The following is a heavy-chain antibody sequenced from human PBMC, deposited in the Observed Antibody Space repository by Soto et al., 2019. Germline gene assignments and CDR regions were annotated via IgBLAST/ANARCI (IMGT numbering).Heavy chain of an antibody. CDR3: ARAVALPGLFYFDF. Sequence: SETLSLTCAVSGGSISSTHSWSWVRQPPGKGLEWIAEIYHSGSTNYNPSLKSRATISVDKSKNQFSLKLNPVTAADTAVYFCARAVALPGLFYFDFWGQGTLVTVSS. V-gene: IGHV4-4*02. CDR1: GGSISSTHS. D-gene: IGHD2-21*01. CDR2: IYHSGST. J-gene: IGHJ4*02.